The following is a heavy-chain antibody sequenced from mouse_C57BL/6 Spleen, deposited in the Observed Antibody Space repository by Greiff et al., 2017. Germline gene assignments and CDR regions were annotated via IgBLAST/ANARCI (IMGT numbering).Heavy chain of an antibody. D-gene: IGHD1-1*02. Sequence: QVQLQQSGPELVKPGASVKISCKASGYAFSSSWMNWVKQRPGQGLEWIGRIYPGDGDTNYNGKFKGKATLTADKSSSTAYMQLSSLTSEDSAVYFCARYGYIAEDFDYWGQGTTLTVSS. CDR2: IYPGDGDT. V-gene: IGHV1-82*01. CDR3: ARYGYIAEDFDY. CDR1: GYAFSSSW. J-gene: IGHJ2*01.